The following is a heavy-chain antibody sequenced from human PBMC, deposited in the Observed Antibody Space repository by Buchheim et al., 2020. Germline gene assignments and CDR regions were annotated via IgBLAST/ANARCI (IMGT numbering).Heavy chain of an antibody. J-gene: IGHJ4*02. CDR1: GGSISNYY. CDR2: MYYSGNT. D-gene: IGHD4-23*01. V-gene: IGHV4-59*01. CDR3: ASSTTVLTPLDD. Sequence: QVQLQESGPGLVKPSETLSLTCTVSGGSISNYYWSWIRQPPGKGLEWIGYMYYSGNTNYNPSLKSRVTISVDTSKNQFSLKLSSVTAADTAVYYCASSTTVLTPLDDWGQGTL.